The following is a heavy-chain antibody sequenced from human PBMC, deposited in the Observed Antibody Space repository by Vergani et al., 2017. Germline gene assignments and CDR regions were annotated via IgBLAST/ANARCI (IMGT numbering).Heavy chain of an antibody. Sequence: QVQLVESGGGVVQPGRSLRLSCAASGFTFSSYVMHWVRQAPGKGLEWVAVISYDGSNKYYADSVKGRFTISRDNSKHTLYLQMNSLRAEDTAVYYCARGGVPAAYYYYMDGWGKGTPVTVSS. V-gene: IGHV3-30-3*01. CDR1: GFTFSSYV. D-gene: IGHD2-2*01. J-gene: IGHJ6*03. CDR3: ARGGVPAAYYYYMDG. CDR2: ISYDGSNK.